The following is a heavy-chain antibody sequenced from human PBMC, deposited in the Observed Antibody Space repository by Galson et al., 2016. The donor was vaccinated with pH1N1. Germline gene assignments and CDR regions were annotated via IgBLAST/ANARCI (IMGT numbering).Heavy chain of an antibody. V-gene: IGHV3-7*01. J-gene: IGHJ6*02. CDR2: IKQNGNEK. CDR1: GFTFTSYW. D-gene: IGHD3/OR15-3a*01. CDR3: VRDRRFLDDYYYGMDI. Sequence: SLRLSCAASGFTFTSYWMNWVRQAPGKGLEWVANIKQNGNEKYYVDSVKRRFTISRDNAKNSVYLQMNSLSAEDTAVYYCVRDRRFLDDYYYGMDIWGQGTTVTVS.